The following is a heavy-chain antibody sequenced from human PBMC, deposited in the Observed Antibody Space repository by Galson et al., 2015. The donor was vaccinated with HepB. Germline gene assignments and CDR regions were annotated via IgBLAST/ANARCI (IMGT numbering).Heavy chain of an antibody. CDR3: VRSGDFSGYSSR. CDR1: GFTFSGSA. Sequence: SLRLSCAASGFTFSGSAIHWVRQASGKGPEWIGHIRSKNTNYAALYVPSWKGRFTIYSDDSKYMPYLHMRSLKTDDTAVYYCVRSGDFSGYSSRWGQGTLVTVSS. CDR2: IRSKNTNYAA. V-gene: IGHV3-73*01. J-gene: IGHJ4*02. D-gene: IGHD6-13*01.